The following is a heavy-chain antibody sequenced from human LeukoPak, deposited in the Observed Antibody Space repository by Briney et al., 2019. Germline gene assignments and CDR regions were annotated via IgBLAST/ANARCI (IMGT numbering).Heavy chain of an antibody. CDR1: GYPFTDYY. D-gene: IGHD2-21*01. CDR3: ARGGIPDY. J-gene: IGHJ4*02. CDR2: INPDNGDT. V-gene: IGHV1-2*02. Sequence: ASVKVSCKASGYPFTDYYLHWVRQAPGQGLEWMAWINPDNGDTHYAQNFQGRVTLTRDTSISTAYMELIRLTSDDSAVYYCARGGIPDYWGQGTLVTVSS.